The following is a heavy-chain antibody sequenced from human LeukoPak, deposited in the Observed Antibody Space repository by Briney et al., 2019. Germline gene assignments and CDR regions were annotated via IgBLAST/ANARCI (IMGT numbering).Heavy chain of an antibody. CDR2: INHSGST. Sequence: SETLSLTCAVYGGSFSGYYWSWIRQPPGKGLEWIGEINHSGSTNYNPPLKSRGTISVDTSKNQFSLKRKSVTTADDAVYCCARGRAGRGYSYVIYYYYMDVWGKGTTVTVSS. CDR3: ARGRAGRGYSYVIYYYYMDV. D-gene: IGHD5-18*01. J-gene: IGHJ6*03. V-gene: IGHV4-34*01. CDR1: GGSFSGYY.